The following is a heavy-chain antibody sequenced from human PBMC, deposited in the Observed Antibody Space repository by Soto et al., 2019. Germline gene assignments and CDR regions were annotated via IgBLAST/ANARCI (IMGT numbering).Heavy chain of an antibody. V-gene: IGHV3-15*07. CDR3: TTDGGHYYYGMDV. Sequence: PGGSLRLSCAASGFTFSNAWMNWVRQAPGKGLEWVGRIKSKTDGGTTDYAAPVKGRFTISRDDSKNTLYLQMNSLKTEDTAVYYGTTDGGHYYYGMDVWGQGTTVTVSS. J-gene: IGHJ6*02. D-gene: IGHD3-10*01. CDR2: IKSKTDGGTT. CDR1: GFTFSNAW.